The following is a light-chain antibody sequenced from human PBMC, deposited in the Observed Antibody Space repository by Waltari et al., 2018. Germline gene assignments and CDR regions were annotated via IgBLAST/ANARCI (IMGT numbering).Light chain of an antibody. Sequence: EIDMTQSPATLSLSPGERATITCRSSQTILRSSTYGNALAWFQQRPGQSPNLLIYWASTRESGVPDRFSGSGSGTDFSLTISSLQAEDVAVYYCQQYYRVPLTFGGGTKIEIK. V-gene: IGKV4-1*01. CDR1: QTILRSSTYGNA. CDR3: QQYYRVPLT. J-gene: IGKJ4*01. CDR2: WAS.